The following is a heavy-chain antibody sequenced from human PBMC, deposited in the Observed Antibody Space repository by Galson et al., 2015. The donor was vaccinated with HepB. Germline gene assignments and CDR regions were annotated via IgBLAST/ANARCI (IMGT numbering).Heavy chain of an antibody. V-gene: IGHV3-23*01. Sequence: SLRLSCAASGFTFSSYAMSWVRQAPGKGLEWVSAISGSGGSTYYADSAKGRFTISRDNSKNTLYLQMNSLRAEDTAVYYCAKTSGSYRFMDAFDIWGQGTMVTVSS. CDR3: AKTSGSYRFMDAFDI. CDR2: ISGSGGST. D-gene: IGHD1-26*01. CDR1: GFTFSSYA. J-gene: IGHJ3*02.